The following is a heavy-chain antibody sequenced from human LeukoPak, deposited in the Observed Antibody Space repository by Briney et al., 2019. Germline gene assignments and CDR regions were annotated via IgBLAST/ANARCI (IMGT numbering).Heavy chain of an antibody. Sequence: PGGSLRLSCAASGFTFSSYEMNWVRQAPGKGLEWVSYISSSGSTIYYADSVKGRFTISGDNAKNSLYLQMNSLRAEDTAVYYCAREALNEYYYDSSGYYDPWGQGTLVTVSS. D-gene: IGHD3-22*01. CDR2: ISSSGSTI. J-gene: IGHJ5*02. CDR3: AREALNEYYYDSSGYYDP. V-gene: IGHV3-48*03. CDR1: GFTFSSYE.